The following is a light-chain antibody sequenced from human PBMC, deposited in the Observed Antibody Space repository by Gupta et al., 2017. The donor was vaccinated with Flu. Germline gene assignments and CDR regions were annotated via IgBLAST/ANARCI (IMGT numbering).Light chain of an antibody. V-gene: IGKV3-11*01. J-gene: IGKJ3*01. CDR3: QQRSNWGFT. CDR2: DAS. CDR1: QSVSSY. Sequence: EIVLTQSPATLSLSPGERATLSCGASQSVSSYLAWYQQKPGQAPRLLIYDASNRATGIPARFSGSGSGTDFTLTISSLEPEDFAVYYCQQRSNWGFTFGPGTKVDIK.